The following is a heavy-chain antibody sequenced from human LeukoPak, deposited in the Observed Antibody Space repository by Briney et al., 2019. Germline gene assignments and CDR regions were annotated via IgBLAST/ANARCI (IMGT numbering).Heavy chain of an antibody. J-gene: IGHJ3*02. CDR1: GFTFSSYA. D-gene: IGHD3-22*01. CDR2: ISGSGGST. CDR3: AKALRITMIVVVPWDAFDI. V-gene: IGHV3-23*01. Sequence: PSGGSLRLSCAASGFTFSSYAMSWVRQAPGKGLEWVSAISGSGGSTYYADSVKGRFTISRDNSKNTLYLQMNSLRAEDTAVYYCAKALRITMIVVVPWDAFDIWGQGTMVTVSS.